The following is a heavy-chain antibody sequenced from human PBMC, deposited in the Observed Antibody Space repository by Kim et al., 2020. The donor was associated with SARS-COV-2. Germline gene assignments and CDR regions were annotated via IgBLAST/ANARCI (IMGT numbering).Heavy chain of an antibody. CDR3: AREGHEGGYLT. J-gene: IGHJ3*01. V-gene: IGHV1-3*01. D-gene: IGHD3-22*01. Sequence: NTRSSQKFQGSITITRNTSASTAYMKLNSLRSEDTAVYYCAREGHEGGYLTWGQGTMVTVSS. CDR2: NT.